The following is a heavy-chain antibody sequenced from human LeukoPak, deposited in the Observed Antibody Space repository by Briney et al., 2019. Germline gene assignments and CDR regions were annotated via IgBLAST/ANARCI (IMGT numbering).Heavy chain of an antibody. CDR2: ISAYNGNT. J-gene: IGHJ3*02. CDR1: GYTFTSYG. D-gene: IGHD3-22*01. Sequence: ASVKVSCKASGYTFTSYGISWVRQAPGQGLELMGWISAYNGNTNYAQKLQGRVTMTTDTSTSTAYMELRSLRSDDTAVYYCARDTYYYDSSGYVSGAFDIWGQGTMVTVSS. V-gene: IGHV1-18*01. CDR3: ARDTYYYDSSGYVSGAFDI.